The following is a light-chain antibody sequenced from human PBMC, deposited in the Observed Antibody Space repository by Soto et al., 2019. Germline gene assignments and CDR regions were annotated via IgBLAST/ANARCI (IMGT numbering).Light chain of an antibody. Sequence: ERVMTQSPATLSVSPGERATLSCRASQSVRSSFLAWYQQKPGQAPRLLIYDASNRATGIPARFSGSGSGTDFTLTISSLEPEDFAVYYCQQYGRSPFTFGPGTKVDV. V-gene: IGKV3-20*01. CDR3: QQYGRSPFT. CDR1: QSVRSSF. CDR2: DAS. J-gene: IGKJ3*01.